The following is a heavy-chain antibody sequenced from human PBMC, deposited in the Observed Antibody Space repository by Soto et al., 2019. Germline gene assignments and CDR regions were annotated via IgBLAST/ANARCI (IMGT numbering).Heavy chain of an antibody. V-gene: IGHV3-21*01. J-gene: IGHJ2*01. CDR3: ARTLLYCSSTSCHNWYFDL. D-gene: IGHD2-2*02. CDR1: GFTFSSYS. Sequence: EVQLVESGGGLVKPGGSLRLSCAASGFTFSSYSMNWVRQAPGKGLEWVSSISSSSSYIYYADSVKGRFTISRDNAKNSPYLQMNSLRAEDTAVYYCARTLLYCSSTSCHNWYFDLWGRGTLVTVSS. CDR2: ISSSSSYI.